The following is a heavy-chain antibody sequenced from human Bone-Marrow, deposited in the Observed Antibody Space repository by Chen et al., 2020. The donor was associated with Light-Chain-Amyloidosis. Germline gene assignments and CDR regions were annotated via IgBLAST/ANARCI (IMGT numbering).Heavy chain of an antibody. Sequence: QVQLVQSGAEVKKPGSSVKVSCKVSGGTLDVYGINWVRQAPGQGLEWMGGIIPTFGMPDYAPKFQGRVSITAKESTITAYMELMTLTSEDTAVYYCARATMIQDVLMVYFDHWGQGTLVTVSS. CDR3: ARATMIQDVLMVYFDH. CDR1: GGTLDVYG. CDR2: IIPTFGMP. J-gene: IGHJ4*02. V-gene: IGHV1-69*01. D-gene: IGHD3-22*01.